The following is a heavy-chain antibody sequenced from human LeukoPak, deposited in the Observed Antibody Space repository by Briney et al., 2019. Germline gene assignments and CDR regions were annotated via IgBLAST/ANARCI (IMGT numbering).Heavy chain of an antibody. V-gene: IGHV4-30-2*01. CDR2: IYHSGST. D-gene: IGHD1-20*01. CDR3: AREGYNWNRRLDY. Sequence: SQTLSLTCTVSGGSISSGGYYWSWLRQPPGKGLEWIGYIYHSGSTYYNPSLKSRVTISVDRSKNQFSLKLSSVTAADTAVYYCAREGYNWNRRLDYWGQGTLVTVSS. CDR1: GGSISSGGYY. J-gene: IGHJ4*02.